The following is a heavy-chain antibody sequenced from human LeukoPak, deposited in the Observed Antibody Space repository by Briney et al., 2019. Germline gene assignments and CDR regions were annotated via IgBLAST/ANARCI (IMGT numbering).Heavy chain of an antibody. D-gene: IGHD3-9*01. V-gene: IGHV4-59*01. CDR2: IYYSGST. Sequence: SETLSLTCTVSGGSISSYYWSWIRQPPGKGLEWIWYIYYSGSTNYNPSLKSRVTISVDTSKNQFSLKLSSVTAADTAVYYCARELKGYDILTGYYNNAHDAFDIWGQGTMVTVSS. J-gene: IGHJ3*02. CDR3: ARELKGYDILTGYYNNAHDAFDI. CDR1: GGSISSYY.